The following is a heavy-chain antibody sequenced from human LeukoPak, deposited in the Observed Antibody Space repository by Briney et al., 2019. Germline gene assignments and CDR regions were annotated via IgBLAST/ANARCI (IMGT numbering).Heavy chain of an antibody. CDR2: ISSSSSYI. CDR1: GFTFSSYS. V-gene: IGHV3-21*04. CDR3: AKVRSLIVVVIYFDY. Sequence: GGSLRLSCAASGFTFSSYSMNWVRQAPGKGLEWVSSISSSSSYIYYADSVKGRFTISRDNSKNTLYLQMNSLRAEDTAVYYCAKVRSLIVVVIYFDYWGQGTLVTVSS. D-gene: IGHD3-22*01. J-gene: IGHJ4*02.